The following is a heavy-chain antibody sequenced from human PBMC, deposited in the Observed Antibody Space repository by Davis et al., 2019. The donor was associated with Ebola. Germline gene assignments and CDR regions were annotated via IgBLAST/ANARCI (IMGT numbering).Heavy chain of an antibody. J-gene: IGHJ6*02. CDR3: ARGDKYAMNV. CDR1: GYPFTGYN. V-gene: IGHV1-2*05. Sequence: ASVKVSCKASGYPFTGYNLHWVRQAPGQGLEWMGRIISNSGGTNYAQKFQGRVTVTRDTSISTAYMELSSLRSDDTVVYYCARGDKYAMNVWGQGTTVTVSS. CDR2: IISNSGGT.